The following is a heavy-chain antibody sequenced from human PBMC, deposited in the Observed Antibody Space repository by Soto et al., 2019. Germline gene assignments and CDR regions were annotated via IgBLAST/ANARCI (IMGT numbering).Heavy chain of an antibody. J-gene: IGHJ3*02. V-gene: IGHV3-72*01. CDR3: ASATGGDDAFDI. CDR1: GFTFSDHY. Sequence: GGSLRLSCAASGFTFSDHYMDWVRQAPGKGLEWVGRTRNKANSYTTEYAASVKGRFTISRDDSKNSLYLQMNSLKTEDTALYYCASATGGDDAFDIWGQGTMVTVSS. CDR2: TRNKANSYTT. D-gene: IGHD7-27*01.